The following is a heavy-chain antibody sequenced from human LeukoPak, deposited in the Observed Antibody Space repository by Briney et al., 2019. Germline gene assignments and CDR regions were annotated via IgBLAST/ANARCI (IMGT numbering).Heavy chain of an antibody. V-gene: IGHV1-2*02. CDR2: INPNSGGT. CDR1: GYTFTGYY. Sequence: ASVKVSCKASGYTFTGYYMHWVRQAPGQGLEWMGWINPNSGGTNYAQKFQGRVTMTRDTSISTAYMELGRLRSDDTAVYYCARAARVATVVIYWGQGTLVTVSS. J-gene: IGHJ4*02. CDR3: ARAARVATVVIY. D-gene: IGHD4-23*01.